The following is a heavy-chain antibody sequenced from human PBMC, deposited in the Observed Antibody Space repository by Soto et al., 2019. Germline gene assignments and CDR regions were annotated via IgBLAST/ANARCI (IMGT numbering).Heavy chain of an antibody. CDR3: ARGGAMVRGEGIFEY. CDR2: IGTAGDT. V-gene: IGHV3-13*01. D-gene: IGHD3-10*01. J-gene: IGHJ4*02. CDR1: GFTFSTYD. Sequence: EVQLVESGGGLVQPGGSLRLSCAASGFTFSTYDMHWVRQATGKGLEWVSAIGTAGDTYYPVSVKGRFTISRENAENSLYLQMNSLRAGDTVVYYCARGGAMVRGEGIFEYWGQGTLVTVSS.